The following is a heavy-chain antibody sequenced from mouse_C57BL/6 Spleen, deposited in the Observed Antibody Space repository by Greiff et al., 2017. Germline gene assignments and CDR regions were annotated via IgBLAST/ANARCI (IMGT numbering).Heavy chain of an antibody. D-gene: IGHD1-1*01. CDR2: IHPDSGST. V-gene: IGHV1-64*01. CDR3: ARGGSAAEYDMDY. CDR1: GYTFTSYW. Sequence: QVQLQQPWAELVKPGASVKLSCKASGYTFTSYWMHWVKQRPGQGLEWIGLIHPDSGSTNYNEKFKSKATLTADKSSSTAYMQRSSLTSEDSAVYCCARGGSAAEYDMDYWGQGTSVTVSS. J-gene: IGHJ4*01.